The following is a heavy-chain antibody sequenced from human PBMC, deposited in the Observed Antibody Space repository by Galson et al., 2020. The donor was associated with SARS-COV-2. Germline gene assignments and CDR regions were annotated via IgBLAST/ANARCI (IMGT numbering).Heavy chain of an antibody. D-gene: IGHD6-19*01. J-gene: IGHJ4*02. CDR1: GFSFDDYA. Sequence: GESLKISCTASGFSFDDYAMHWVRQAPGKGLEWVSLISADGGRTYYADSVKGRFTISRDNSDSSLFLQMDSLSTEDTALYYCAKGAEPGYSSGWYFFDFWGQGALATVAS. CDR3: AKGAEPGYSSGWYFFDF. CDR2: ISADGGRT. V-gene: IGHV3-43*02.